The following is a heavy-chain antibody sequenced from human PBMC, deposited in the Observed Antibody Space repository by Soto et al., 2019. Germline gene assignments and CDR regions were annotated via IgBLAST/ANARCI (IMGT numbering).Heavy chain of an antibody. J-gene: IGHJ3*01. CDR2: IGARNDNT. Sequence: QAQLVQSGPDVKKPGASVKVSCRASGYMFRSYGISWVRQAPGQGLEWMGWIGARNDNTNYAQKFQGRVKMTTDASRTTAYMELTSLRSGDTAVYFCARTGNRPYDAFDVWGQGTKVIVSS. V-gene: IGHV1-18*01. CDR1: GYMFRSYG. D-gene: IGHD7-27*01. CDR3: ARTGNRPYDAFDV.